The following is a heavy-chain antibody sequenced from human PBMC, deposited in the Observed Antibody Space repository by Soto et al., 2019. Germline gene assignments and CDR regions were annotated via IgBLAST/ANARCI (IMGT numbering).Heavy chain of an antibody. CDR1: GGSISSYY. D-gene: IGHD5-12*01. V-gene: IGHV4-59*01. CDR3: ARDLSGPGDY. CDR2: IYYSGGT. J-gene: IGHJ4*02. Sequence: SETLSLTCTVSGGSISSYYWSWIRQPPGKGLEWIGYIYYSGGTNDNPSPKSRVTISVDTAKNQFSLKLSSVTAADPAVYYCARDLSGPGDYWGQGTLVTVSS.